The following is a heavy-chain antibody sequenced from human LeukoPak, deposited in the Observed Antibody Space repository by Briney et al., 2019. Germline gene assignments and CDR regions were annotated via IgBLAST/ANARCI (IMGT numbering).Heavy chain of an antibody. CDR1: GVSISNSSYY. CDR2: IYYSGST. CDR3: ARDPQGSSGWYIGDY. D-gene: IGHD6-19*01. J-gene: IGHJ4*02. V-gene: IGHV4-39*07. Sequence: SETLSLTCTVSGVSISNSSYYWGWIRQPPGKGLEWIGSIYYSGSTYYNPSLKSRVTISVDTSKNQFSLKLSSVTAADTAVYYCARDPQGSSGWYIGDYWGQGTLVTVSS.